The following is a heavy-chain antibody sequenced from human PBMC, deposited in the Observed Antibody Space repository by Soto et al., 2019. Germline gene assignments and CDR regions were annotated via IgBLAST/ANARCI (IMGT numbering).Heavy chain of an antibody. V-gene: IGHV1-58*01. CDR2: IVVGSGNT. D-gene: IGHD3-22*01. J-gene: IGHJ3*01. Sequence: GASVKVSCKASGLTFRDSAVQWVRQRRGHRLEWIGWIVVGSGNTNYAQDFQGRVTISRDTATNTVYMELSSLRSEDSAVFFCAADVITHDGSGYFFEGFDAWGQGTRVTVSS. CDR1: GLTFRDSA. CDR3: AADVITHDGSGYFFEGFDA.